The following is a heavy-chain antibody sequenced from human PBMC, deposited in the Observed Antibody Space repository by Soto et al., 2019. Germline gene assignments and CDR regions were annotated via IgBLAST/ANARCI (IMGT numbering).Heavy chain of an antibody. D-gene: IGHD6-13*01. CDR1: GYTFTSYA. J-gene: IGHJ4*02. V-gene: IGHV1-3*01. CDR2: INAGNGNT. CDR3: ARVSSWSCFDY. Sequence: GASVKVSCKASGYTFTSYAMHWVRQAPGQRLEWMGWINAGNGNTKYSQKFQGRVTITRDTSASTVYMELSSLRSEDTAVYYCARVSSWSCFDYWGQGTLVTVSS.